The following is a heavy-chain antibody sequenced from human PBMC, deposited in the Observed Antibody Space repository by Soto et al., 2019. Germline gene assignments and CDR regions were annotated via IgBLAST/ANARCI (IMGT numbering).Heavy chain of an antibody. J-gene: IGHJ6*02. CDR1: GFTFSSYS. CDR2: ISSSSSTI. D-gene: IGHD3-10*01. V-gene: IGHV3-48*02. Sequence: EVQLVESGGGLVQPGGSLRLSCAASGFTFSSYSMNWVRQAPGKGLEWVSYISSSSSTIYYADSVKGRFTISRDNAKNSLYLQMNSLRDEDTAVYYCASMGWFGELFFYYGMDVWGQGTTVTVSS. CDR3: ASMGWFGELFFYYGMDV.